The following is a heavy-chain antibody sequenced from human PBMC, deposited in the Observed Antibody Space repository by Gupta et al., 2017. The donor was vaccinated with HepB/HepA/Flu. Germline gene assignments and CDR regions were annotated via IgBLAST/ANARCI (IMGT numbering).Heavy chain of an antibody. Sequence: EVQLLESGGGLVQPGGSLRLSCAASGFPFSSFAMTWVRQAPGKGLEWVSSISGSGGSTYHADSVKGRFTISRDNSMNTLYLQMNSLRTEDTAIYYCAKEIVSAPKGRIDYWGQGTLATVSS. V-gene: IGHV3-23*01. J-gene: IGHJ4*02. CDR1: GFPFSSFA. CDR3: AKEIVSAPKGRIDY. CDR2: ISGSGGST. D-gene: IGHD3-16*02.